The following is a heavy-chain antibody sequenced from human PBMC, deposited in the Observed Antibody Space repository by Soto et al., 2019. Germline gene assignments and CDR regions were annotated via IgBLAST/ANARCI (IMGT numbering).Heavy chain of an antibody. CDR3: ARVGGTAMVRSNWYFDL. V-gene: IGHV1-69*12. J-gene: IGHJ2*01. CDR2: IIPIFGTA. D-gene: IGHD5-18*01. CDR1: GGTFSSYA. Sequence: QVQLVQSGAEVKKPGSSVKVSCKASGGTFSSYAISWVRQAPGQGLEWMGGIIPIFGTANYAQKFQGRVTITADECTSTAYMELSSLRSEDTAVYYCARVGGTAMVRSNWYFDLWGRGTLVTVSS.